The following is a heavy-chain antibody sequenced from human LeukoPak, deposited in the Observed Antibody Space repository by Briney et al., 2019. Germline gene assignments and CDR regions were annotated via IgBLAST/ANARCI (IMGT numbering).Heavy chain of an antibody. Sequence: SETLSLTCTVSGGSISSGSYYWSWIRQPPGKGLEWIGYIYFSGSTNYNPSLKSRVTISVDTSKNQFSLKLSSVTAADTAVYYCARGVVAAPQTFDYWGQGTLVTVSS. CDR1: GGSISSGSYY. J-gene: IGHJ4*02. D-gene: IGHD2-15*01. CDR2: IYFSGST. V-gene: IGHV4-61*01. CDR3: ARGVVAAPQTFDY.